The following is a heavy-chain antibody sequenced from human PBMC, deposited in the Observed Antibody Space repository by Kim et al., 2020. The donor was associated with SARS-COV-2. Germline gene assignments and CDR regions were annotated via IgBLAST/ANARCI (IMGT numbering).Heavy chain of an antibody. CDR3: ARQGSPFYNWFDP. J-gene: IGHJ5*02. Sequence: YAPSFTGRLVFSLDTSVRTAYLPISSLKAEDTAVYYCARQGSPFYNWFDPWGQGTLVTVSS. V-gene: IGHV7-4-1*02.